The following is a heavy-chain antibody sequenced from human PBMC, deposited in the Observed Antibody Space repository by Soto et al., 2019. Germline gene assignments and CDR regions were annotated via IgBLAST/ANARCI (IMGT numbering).Heavy chain of an antibody. Sequence: PSETLSLPCTVSGGSITSNSYFWAWIRQPPGKGLEWIGSIYYSGTTYYNPSLKSRVTISVDTSKNQFSLKLSSVTAADTAVYYRARELGDSYGSMDAFDIWGQGTIVTVS. J-gene: IGHJ3*02. CDR1: GGSITSNSYF. CDR2: IYYSGTT. CDR3: ARELGDSYGSMDAFDI. V-gene: IGHV4-39*07. D-gene: IGHD5-18*01.